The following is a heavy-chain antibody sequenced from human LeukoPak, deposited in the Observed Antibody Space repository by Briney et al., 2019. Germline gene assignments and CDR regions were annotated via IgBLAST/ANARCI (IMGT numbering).Heavy chain of an antibody. CDR1: GGSISSYY. V-gene: IGHV4-59*01. CDR2: IYYSGST. Sequence: PSETLSLTCAVSGGSISSYYWSWIRQPPGKGLEWIGYIYYSGSTDYNPSLKSRVTISVDTSKNQFSLKLSSVTAADTAVYYCARVGVTKYYFDYWGQGTLVTVSS. D-gene: IGHD4-11*01. CDR3: ARVGVTKYYFDY. J-gene: IGHJ4*02.